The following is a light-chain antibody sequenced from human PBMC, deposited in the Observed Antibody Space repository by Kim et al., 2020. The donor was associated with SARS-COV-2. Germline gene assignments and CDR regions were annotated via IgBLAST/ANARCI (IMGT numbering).Light chain of an antibody. V-gene: IGKV3-20*01. CDR2: DAS. CDR3: QQYGKSPWT. J-gene: IGKJ1*01. CDR1: QSVSSSY. Sequence: SPGARATSPCMASQSVSSSYLAWYQQKPGQAPRLLICDASSRATGIPDRFSGSGSGTDFTLTISRLEPEDFAVYYCQQYGKSPWTFGQGTKVDIK.